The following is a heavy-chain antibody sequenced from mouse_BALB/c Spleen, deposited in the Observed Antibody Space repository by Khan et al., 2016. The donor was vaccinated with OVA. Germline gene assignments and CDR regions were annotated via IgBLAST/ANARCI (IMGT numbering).Heavy chain of an antibody. CDR3: ARDGSRDNYAMDY. CDR2: ISYSGST. V-gene: IGHV3-2*02. J-gene: IGHJ4*01. Sequence: VQLQQSGPGLVKPSQSLSLTCTVTGYSITSDYAWNWIRQFPGNKLEWMGYISYSGSTSYNPSLKSRISITRDTSKNQFFLQLNSVTTEDTATYYCARDGSRDNYAMDYWGQGTAVTVSS. D-gene: IGHD2-3*01. CDR1: GYSITSDYA.